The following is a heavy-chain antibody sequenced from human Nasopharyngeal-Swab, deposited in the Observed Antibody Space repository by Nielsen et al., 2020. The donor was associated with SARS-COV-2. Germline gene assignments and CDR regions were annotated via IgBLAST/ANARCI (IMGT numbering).Heavy chain of an antibody. CDR3: ARAVYYDFWSGSKGDGVDY. Sequence: WVRQAPGQGLEWVGRISPNSGGTNFAQKFQGRVTMTRDTSINTAYMELTRLRSDDTAVYYCARAVYYDFWSGSKGDGVDYWGQGTLVTVSS. D-gene: IGHD3-3*01. J-gene: IGHJ4*02. V-gene: IGHV1-2*06. CDR2: ISPNSGGT.